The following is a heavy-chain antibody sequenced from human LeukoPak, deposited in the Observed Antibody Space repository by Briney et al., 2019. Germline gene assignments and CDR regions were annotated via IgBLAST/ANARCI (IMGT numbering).Heavy chain of an antibody. J-gene: IGHJ4*02. V-gene: IGHV4-39*01. CDR1: GGSISNNNYY. Sequence: SETLSLTCTVSGGSISNNNYYWAWIRQPPGKGLECIGSIYYSGSPYYNPSLKSRITISVDTSKNQFSLRLSSVTAADTAVYYCATWRTAKTGFDYWGQGTLVTVSS. CDR2: IYYSGSP. CDR3: ATWRTAKTGFDY. D-gene: IGHD1-1*01.